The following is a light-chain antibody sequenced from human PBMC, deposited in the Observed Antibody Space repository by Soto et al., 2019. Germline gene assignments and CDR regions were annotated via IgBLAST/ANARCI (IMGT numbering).Light chain of an antibody. CDR1: QSVSSNH. V-gene: IGKV3-20*01. CDR3: QQYGTSPTT. Sequence: EIVLLQSPDTLPLTPGERVTLSCRASQSVSSNHLAWYQQKPGQAPRPLMFGASIRATGIPDRFSGSGSGTDFTLTISRLEPEDFGVYYCQQYGTSPTTFGQGTRLDIK. CDR2: GAS. J-gene: IGKJ5*01.